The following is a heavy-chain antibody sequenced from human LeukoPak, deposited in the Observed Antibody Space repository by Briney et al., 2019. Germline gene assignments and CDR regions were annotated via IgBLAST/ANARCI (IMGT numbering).Heavy chain of an antibody. Sequence: SETLSLTCTVSGGSISDYYWNWIRQPPGKGLEWIGYTYYSGSTTYTPSLKSRVTMSVDTAKNQFSLRVRSVTAADTAVYYCARGDFCSKSNCYLRPMDVWGKGTTVTVSS. CDR2: TYYSGST. CDR3: ARGDFCSKSNCYLRPMDV. D-gene: IGHD3-3*01. CDR1: GGSISDYY. V-gene: IGHV4-59*01. J-gene: IGHJ6*03.